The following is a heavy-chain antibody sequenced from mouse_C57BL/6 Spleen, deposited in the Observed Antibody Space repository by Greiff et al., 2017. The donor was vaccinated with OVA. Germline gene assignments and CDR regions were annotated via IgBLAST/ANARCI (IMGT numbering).Heavy chain of an antibody. Sequence: VQLQQSGPELVKPGASVKLSCKASGYTFTSYDINWVKQRPGQGLEWIGWIYPRDGSTKYNEKFKGKATLTVDTSSSTAYMELHSLTSEDSAVYFCARSGFITTVVATGFDYWGQGTTLTVSS. V-gene: IGHV1-85*01. CDR2: IYPRDGST. CDR1: GYTFTSYD. J-gene: IGHJ2*01. D-gene: IGHD1-1*01. CDR3: ARSGFITTVVATGFDY.